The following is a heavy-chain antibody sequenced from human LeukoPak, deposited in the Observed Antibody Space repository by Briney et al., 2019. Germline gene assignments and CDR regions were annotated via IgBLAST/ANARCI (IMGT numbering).Heavy chain of an antibody. J-gene: IGHJ4*02. V-gene: IGHV3-30*18. CDR1: GFTFSSYG. Sequence: GGSLRLFCAASGFTFSSYGMHWVRQAPGKGLEWVAVISYDGSNKYYADSVKGRFTISRDNSKNTLYLQMNSLRAEDTAGYYCAKGRLNFDYWGQGTLVTVSS. CDR3: AKGRLNFDY. CDR2: ISYDGSNK. D-gene: IGHD3-22*01.